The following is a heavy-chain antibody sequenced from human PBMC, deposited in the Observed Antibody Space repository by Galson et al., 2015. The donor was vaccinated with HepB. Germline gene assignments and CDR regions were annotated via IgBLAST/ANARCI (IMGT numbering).Heavy chain of an antibody. Sequence: SVKVSCKASGYIFTTYYIHWVRQAPGKGLEWMGIIEPSGGSTSYAQKFQGRVTMTRDTSTSTVSMELSSLRSEDTALYYCARDLTGDYADYWGQGTLVTVST. J-gene: IGHJ4*02. CDR3: ARDLTGDYADY. D-gene: IGHD4-17*01. V-gene: IGHV1-46*01. CDR2: IEPSGGST. CDR1: GYIFTTYY.